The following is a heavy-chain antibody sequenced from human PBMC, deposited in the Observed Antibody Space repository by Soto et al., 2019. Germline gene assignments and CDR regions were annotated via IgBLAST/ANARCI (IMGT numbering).Heavy chain of an antibody. CDR3: VRNRDGYNQYYFDY. CDR2: IYYSGST. J-gene: IGHJ4*02. CDR1: GGSISSGGYY. V-gene: IGHV4-31*03. D-gene: IGHD5-12*01. Sequence: SETLSLTCTVSGGSISSGGYYWSWIRQHPGKGLEWIGYIYYSGSTYYNPSLKSRVAISVDTSKNQFSLKLSSVTAADTAIYYCVRNRDGYNQYYFDYWGQGTLVTVSS.